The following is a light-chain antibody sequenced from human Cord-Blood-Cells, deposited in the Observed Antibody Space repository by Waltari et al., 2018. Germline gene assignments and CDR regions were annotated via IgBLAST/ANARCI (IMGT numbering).Light chain of an antibody. CDR2: DVS. J-gene: IGLJ2*01. V-gene: IGLV2-14*01. Sequence: QSALTQPASVSGSPGQSITISCTGTSSDVGGYNYVSWYQQHPGKAPKLMIYDVSNRPSGVNRRSCGSNSGNTSPLTFSGLQAEEEAYYYCSSYRSSTIVVFGGGTKLTVL. CDR3: SSYRSSTIVV. CDR1: SSDVGGYNY.